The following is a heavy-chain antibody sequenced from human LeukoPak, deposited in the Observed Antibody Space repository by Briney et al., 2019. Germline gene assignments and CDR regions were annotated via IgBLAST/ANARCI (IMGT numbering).Heavy chain of an antibody. CDR3: ARGRKWLRYYYYYMDV. CDR1: GYTFTSYD. J-gene: IGHJ6*03. CDR2: MNPNSGNT. V-gene: IGHV1-8*01. Sequence: ASVTVSFKSSGYTFTSYDFNWVRQATGQGLEWMGWMNPNSGNTGYAQRFQGRVTMTRNTSISTAYMELSSLRSEDTAVYYCARGRKWLRYYYYYMDVWGKGTTVTISS. D-gene: IGHD3-22*01.